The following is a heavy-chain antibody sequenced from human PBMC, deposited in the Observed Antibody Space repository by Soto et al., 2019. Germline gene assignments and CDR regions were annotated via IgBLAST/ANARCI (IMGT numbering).Heavy chain of an antibody. CDR1: GFTFSDFY. CDR2: ISGSGSGT. CDR3: VRDARLASF. D-gene: IGHD6-19*01. V-gene: IGHV3-11*06. J-gene: IGHJ4*02. Sequence: QVQLVESGGGLVKPGGSLRISCAASGFTFSDFYMNWLRQTPGKGLEWLAYISGSGSGTNYADSVKGRFTISRDNAKNSLYLQMNSLRIEETAVYYCVRDARLASFWGLGTLVTVSS.